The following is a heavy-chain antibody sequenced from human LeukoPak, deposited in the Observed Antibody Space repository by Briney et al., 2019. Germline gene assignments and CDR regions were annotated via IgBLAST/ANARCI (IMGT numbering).Heavy chain of an antibody. J-gene: IGHJ4*02. CDR2: INSDGSSI. CDR3: ASNSGRHFDY. D-gene: IGHD1-26*01. CDR1: GFTFSSYW. V-gene: IGHV3-74*01. Sequence: GGSLRLSCAASGFTFSSYWMHWVRQAPGKGLVWVSRINSDGSSIDYADSVKGRFAISRDNAKNTLYLQMNSLRAEDTAVYYCASNSGRHFDYWGQGTLVTVSS.